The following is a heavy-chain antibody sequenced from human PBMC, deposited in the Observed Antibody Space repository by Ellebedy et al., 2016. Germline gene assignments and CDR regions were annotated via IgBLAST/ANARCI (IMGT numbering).Heavy chain of an antibody. Sequence: KVSXXGSGYSFTSYWIGWVRQMPGKGLEWMGIIYPGDSDTRYSPSFQGQVTISADKSISTAYLQWSSLKASDTAMYYCARRVRGVPTDAFDIWGQGTMVTVSS. V-gene: IGHV5-51*01. J-gene: IGHJ3*02. CDR2: IYPGDSDT. CDR3: ARRVRGVPTDAFDI. CDR1: GYSFTSYW. D-gene: IGHD3-10*01.